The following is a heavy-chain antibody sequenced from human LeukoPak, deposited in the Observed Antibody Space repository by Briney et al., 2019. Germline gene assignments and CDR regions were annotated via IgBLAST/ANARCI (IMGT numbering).Heavy chain of an antibody. D-gene: IGHD2-15*01. CDR1: GFTFSSYA. Sequence: GGSPRLSCAASGFTFSSYAMSWVRQAPGKGLEWVSAISGSGGSTYYADSVKGRFTISRDNSKNTLYLQMNSLRAEDTAVYYCAKDLGYGLIRYYFDYWGQGTLVTVSS. CDR3: AKDLGYGLIRYYFDY. J-gene: IGHJ4*02. V-gene: IGHV3-23*01. CDR2: ISGSGGST.